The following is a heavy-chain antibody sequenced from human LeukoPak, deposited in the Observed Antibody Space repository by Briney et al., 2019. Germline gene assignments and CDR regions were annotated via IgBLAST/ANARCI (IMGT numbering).Heavy chain of an antibody. CDR1: GGSISSNSYS. J-gene: IGHJ4*02. CDR3: ARQDWYYEISGTFDY. D-gene: IGHD3-22*01. Sequence: PSETLSLTCTVSGGSISSNSYSWVRQRPPQGQERVWIMSNCYSRSYYSNPSLRSRVTISAYTTKTPFSLKLSSVTAADTAVYYCARQDWYYEISGTFDYWGQGTLVTVSS. V-gene: IGHV4-39*01. CDR2: NCYSRSY.